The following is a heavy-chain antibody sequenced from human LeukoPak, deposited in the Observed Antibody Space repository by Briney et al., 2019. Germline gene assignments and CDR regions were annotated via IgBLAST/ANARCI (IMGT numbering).Heavy chain of an antibody. V-gene: IGHV3-21*01. Sequence: PGGSLRLSCAASGFSFSSYSMNWVRQAPGKGLECVSSTSSSSSYIYYADSVKGRFTITRDNAKNSLYLQMNSRRAEDTAVYYCARENYGSASYKGSFFDYWGQGTLVTVSS. J-gene: IGHJ4*02. CDR1: GFSFSSYS. D-gene: IGHD3-10*01. CDR3: ARENYGSASYKGSFFDY. CDR2: TSSSSSYI.